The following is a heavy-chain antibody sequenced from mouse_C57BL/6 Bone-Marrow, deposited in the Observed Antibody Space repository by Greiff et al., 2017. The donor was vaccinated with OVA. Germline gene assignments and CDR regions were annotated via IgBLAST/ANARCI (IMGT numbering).Heavy chain of an antibody. CDR3: ARKEYLGYYGSGYAMDY. CDR2: IYPRDGST. Sequence: QVQLQQSGPELVKPGASVKLSCKASGYTFTSYDINWVKQRPGQGLEWIGWIYPRDGSTKYNEKFKGKATLTVDTSSSTAYMELHSLTSEDSAVYFCARKEYLGYYGSGYAMDYWGQGTSVTVSS. CDR1: GYTFTSYD. J-gene: IGHJ4*01. V-gene: IGHV1-85*01. D-gene: IGHD1-1*01.